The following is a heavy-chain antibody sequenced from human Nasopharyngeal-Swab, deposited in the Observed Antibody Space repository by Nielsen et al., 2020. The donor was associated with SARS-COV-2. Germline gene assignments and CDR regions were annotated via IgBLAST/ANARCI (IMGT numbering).Heavy chain of an antibody. V-gene: IGHV4-59*01. CDR2: IYYSGST. J-gene: IGHJ6*03. CDR1: GGSISSYY. Sequence: SETLSLTCTVSGGSISSYYWSWIRQPSGKGLEWIGYIYYSGSTNYNPSLKSRVTISVDTSKNQFSPKLSSVTAADTAVYYCARISPSYYDILTGYYGYYYMDVWGKGTTVTVSS. CDR3: ARISPSYYDILTGYYGYYYMDV. D-gene: IGHD3-9*01.